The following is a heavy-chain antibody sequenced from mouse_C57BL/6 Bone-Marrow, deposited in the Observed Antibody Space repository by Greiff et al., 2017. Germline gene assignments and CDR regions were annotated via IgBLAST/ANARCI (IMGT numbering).Heavy chain of an antibody. CDR3: ARNPYSPWAMDY. J-gene: IGHJ4*01. CDR2: IRSGGST. Sequence: QVQLLQSGPGLVQPSQSLSITCTVSGFSLTSYGVHWVRQSPGKGLEWLGVIRSGGSTDYNASFISRVIISKDHSKSQVFFKINSLQADDTANYYCARNPYSPWAMDYWGQGTSVTVSS. CDR1: GFSLTSYG. V-gene: IGHV2-2*01.